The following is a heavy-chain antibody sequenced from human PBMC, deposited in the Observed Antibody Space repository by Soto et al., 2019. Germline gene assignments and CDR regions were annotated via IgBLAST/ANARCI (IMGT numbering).Heavy chain of an antibody. CDR3: ARHRPGYCSSTSCPRHYYYYGMDV. CDR2: IYYSGST. CDR1: GCNLRSTRYC. D-gene: IGHD2-2*01. V-gene: IGHV4-39*01. Sequence: SVTLARNCPVSGCNLRSTRYCWGWLLPPPEKGVESIGFIYYSGSTYYNPSLKSRVTISVDTSKNQFSLKLSSVTAADTAVYYCARHRPGYCSSTSCPRHYYYYGMDVWGQGTTVTAP. J-gene: IGHJ6*02.